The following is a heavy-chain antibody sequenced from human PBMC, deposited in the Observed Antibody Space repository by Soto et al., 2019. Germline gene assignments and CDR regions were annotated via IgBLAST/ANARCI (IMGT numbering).Heavy chain of an antibody. D-gene: IGHD3-16*01. Sequence: QVQLVESGGGVVQPGRSLRLSCAASGITFSSYGMHWVRQAPGKGLAWVAVISYDGTNKYYGDSVKGRFSISRDNSKNTLYLQMNSLRAEDTAAYYCAKGLGWRVLGDACDIWGQGTMVTVSS. CDR2: ISYDGTNK. V-gene: IGHV3-30*18. CDR1: GITFSSYG. J-gene: IGHJ3*02. CDR3: AKGLGWRVLGDACDI.